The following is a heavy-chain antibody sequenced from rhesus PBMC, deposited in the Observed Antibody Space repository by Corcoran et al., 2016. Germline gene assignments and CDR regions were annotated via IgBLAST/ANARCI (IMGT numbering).Heavy chain of an antibody. D-gene: IGHD6-31*01. Sequence: QVQLVQSGAEVKKPGASVKLSCKASGSTFTSYSINWVRQAPGQGLEWMGRINPSNGNTGYAQKFQGRVTMTRDTSTSTAYMELSSLISEDTAVYYCAKSIAAAGGDYWGQGVLVTVSS. J-gene: IGHJ4*01. CDR2: INPSNGNT. V-gene: IGHV1-200*01. CDR1: GSTFTSYS. CDR3: AKSIAAAGGDY.